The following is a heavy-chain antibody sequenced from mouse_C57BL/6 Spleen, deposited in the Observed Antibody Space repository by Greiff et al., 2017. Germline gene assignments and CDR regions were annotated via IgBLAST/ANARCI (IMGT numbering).Heavy chain of an antibody. Sequence: EVHLVESEGGLVQPGSSMKLSCTASGFTFSDYYMAWVRQVPEKGLEWVANINYDGSSTYYLDSLKSRFIISRDNAKNILYLQMSSLKSEDTATYYCARDLGHYYGSSYDWYFDVWGTGTTVTVSS. CDR1: GFTFSDYY. CDR2: INYDGSST. CDR3: ARDLGHYYGSSYDWYFDV. D-gene: IGHD1-1*01. J-gene: IGHJ1*03. V-gene: IGHV5-16*01.